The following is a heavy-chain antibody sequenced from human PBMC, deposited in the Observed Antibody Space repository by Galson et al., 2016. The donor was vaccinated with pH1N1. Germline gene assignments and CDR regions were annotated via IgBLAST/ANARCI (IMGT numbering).Heavy chain of an antibody. J-gene: IGHJ4*02. CDR3: AHTPHCSPDCSTFEF. CDR2: VYWDDDK. V-gene: IGHV2-5*02. Sequence: PALVKPTQTLTLTCSFSGVSLKTSGVGVGWRRQPPGKALEWLALVYWDDDKRESPSLRTRLTITKYTSRNQVVLTMTDMHPADTATYYCAHTPHCSPDCSTFEFWGQGTLVTVSS. CDR1: GVSLKTSGVG. D-gene: IGHD2-21*02.